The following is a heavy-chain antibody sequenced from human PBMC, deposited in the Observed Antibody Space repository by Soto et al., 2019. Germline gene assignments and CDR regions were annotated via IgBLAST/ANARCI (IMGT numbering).Heavy chain of an antibody. CDR1: GFTFSSYA. V-gene: IGHV3-23*01. Sequence: EVQLLESGGGLVQPGGSLRLSCAASGFTFSSYAMSWVRQAPGKGLEWVSAISGSGGSTYYADSVKGRFTISRDNSKNTRYLQMNSLRAEDTDVYYCSKPVVVMSLFDYWGQGTLVTVSS. D-gene: IGHD3-22*01. J-gene: IGHJ4*02. CDR2: ISGSGGST. CDR3: SKPVVVMSLFDY.